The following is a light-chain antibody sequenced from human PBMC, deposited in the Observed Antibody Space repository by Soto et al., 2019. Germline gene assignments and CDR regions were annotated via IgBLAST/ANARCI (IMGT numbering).Light chain of an antibody. CDR2: DDA. J-gene: IGLJ2*01. V-gene: IGLV1-51*01. Sequence: QSVLTQPPSMSAAPGQMVSISCSGSGSNTGRNYVSWYQQFPGTAPKLLIFDDAKRPTGIPDRFSASKSGTSATLEINGLQAGDEADYFCSSWDSGPSAVVFGGGTKVTVL. CDR3: SSWDSGPSAVV. CDR1: GSNTGRNY.